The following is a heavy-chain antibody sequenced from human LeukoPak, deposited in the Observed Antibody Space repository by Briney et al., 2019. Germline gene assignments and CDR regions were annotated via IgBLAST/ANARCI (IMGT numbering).Heavy chain of an antibody. Sequence: PSETLSLTCAVSGGSISSSNWWSWVRQPPGKGLEWIGEIYHSGSTNYNPSLKSRVTISVDKSKNQFSLKLSSVTAADTAVYCCASGQWLVRRSFDYWGQGTLVTVSS. CDR1: GGSISSSNW. CDR2: IYHSGST. J-gene: IGHJ4*02. V-gene: IGHV4-4*01. CDR3: ASGQWLVRRSFDY. D-gene: IGHD6-19*01.